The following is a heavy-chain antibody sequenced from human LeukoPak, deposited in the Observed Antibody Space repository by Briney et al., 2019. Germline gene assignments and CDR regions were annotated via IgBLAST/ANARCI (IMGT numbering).Heavy chain of an antibody. CDR2: INHSGST. CDR3: ARGVREKNRGFLLYYYYYYMDV. Sequence: SETLSLTCAVYGGSFSGYYWSWIRQPPGKGLEWIGEINHSGSTNYNPSLKSRVTISVDTSKNQFSLNLSSVTAADTAVYYCARGVREKNRGFLLYYYYYYMDVWGKGTTVAISS. J-gene: IGHJ6*03. V-gene: IGHV4-34*01. CDR1: GGSFSGYY. D-gene: IGHD3-10*01.